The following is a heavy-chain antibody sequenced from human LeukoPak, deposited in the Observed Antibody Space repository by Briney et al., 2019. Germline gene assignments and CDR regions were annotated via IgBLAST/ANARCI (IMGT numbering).Heavy chain of an antibody. D-gene: IGHD2-2*02. CDR1: GYTFTSYG. V-gene: IGHV1-18*01. CDR2: ISAYNGNT. CDR3: ARGGGYCSSTSCYNNWFDP. J-gene: IGHJ5*02. Sequence: ASVKVSCKASGYTFTSYGISWVRQAPGQGLEWMGWISAYNGNTNYAQKLQGRVTMTTDTSTSTAYMELRSLRSDDTAVYYCARGGGYCSSTSCYNNWFDPWGQGTLVTVSS.